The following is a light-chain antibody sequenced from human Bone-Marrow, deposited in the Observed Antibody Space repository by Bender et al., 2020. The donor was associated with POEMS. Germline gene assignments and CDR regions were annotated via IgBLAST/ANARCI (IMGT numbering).Light chain of an antibody. CDR1: KLGDKY. CDR2: QHN. CDR3: QAWDSSTAV. J-gene: IGLJ3*02. V-gene: IGLV3-1*01. Sequence: SYELTQPPSVSVSPGQTASITCSGNKLGDKYVCWYQQKPGQCPVLVIYQHNKRPSGIPERFSGSNSGNTATLTISGTQAMDEADYYCQAWDSSTAVFGGGTRLTVL.